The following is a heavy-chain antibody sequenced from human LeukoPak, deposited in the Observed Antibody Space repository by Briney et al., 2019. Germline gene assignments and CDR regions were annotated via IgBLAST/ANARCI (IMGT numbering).Heavy chain of an antibody. CDR1: GGTFSSYA. CDR3: ARGVEATYRSSWYGNY. J-gene: IGHJ4*02. V-gene: IGHV1-69*13. Sequence: SVKVSCKASGGTFSSYAISWVRQAPGQGLEWMGGIIPIFGTANYAQKFQGRVTITADESTSTAYMELSSLRSEDTAVYYCARGVEATYRSSWYGNYWGQGTLVTVSS. D-gene: IGHD6-13*01. CDR2: IIPIFGTA.